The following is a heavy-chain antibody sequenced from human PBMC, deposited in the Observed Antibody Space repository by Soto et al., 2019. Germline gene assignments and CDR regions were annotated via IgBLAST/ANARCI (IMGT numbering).Heavy chain of an antibody. CDR3: AREQKYYYDSSGYYYYYGMDV. J-gene: IGHJ6*02. Sequence: ASVKVSCKASGYTFTSYYMHWVRQAPGQGLEWMGIINPSGGSTSYAQKFQGRATMTRDTSTSTVYMELSSLRSEDTAVYYCAREQKYYYDSSGYYYYYGMDVWGQGTTVTVSS. D-gene: IGHD3-22*01. CDR2: INPSGGST. V-gene: IGHV1-46*01. CDR1: GYTFTSYY.